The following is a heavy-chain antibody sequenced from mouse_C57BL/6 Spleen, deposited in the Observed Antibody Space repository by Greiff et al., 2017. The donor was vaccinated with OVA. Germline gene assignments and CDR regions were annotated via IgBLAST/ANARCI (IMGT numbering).Heavy chain of an antibody. CDR2: INPNNGGT. D-gene: IGHD2-2*01. V-gene: IGHV1-22*01. CDR1: GYTFTDYN. J-gene: IGHJ2*01. CDR3: ARGGVTPDY. Sequence: EVQRVESGPELVKPGASVKMSCKASGYTFTDYNMHWVKQSHGKSLEWIGYINPNNGGTSYNQKFKGKATLTVNKSSSTAYMELRSLTSEDSAVYYCARGGVTPDYWGQGTTLTVSS.